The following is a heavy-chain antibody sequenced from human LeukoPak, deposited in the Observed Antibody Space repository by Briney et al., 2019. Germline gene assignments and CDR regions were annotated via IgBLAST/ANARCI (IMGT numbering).Heavy chain of an antibody. J-gene: IGHJ4*02. Sequence: GGSLRLSSAASGFTFSDYYMSWIRQAPGKGLEWLSYISSSGTTIYYTDSVKGRFTISRDNAKNSLYLQMNSLRAEDTAVYYCARGIGQNAKSYFDYWGQGTLVTVSS. CDR1: GFTFSDYY. V-gene: IGHV3-11*01. D-gene: IGHD1-1*01. CDR2: ISSSGTTI. CDR3: ARGIGQNAKSYFDY.